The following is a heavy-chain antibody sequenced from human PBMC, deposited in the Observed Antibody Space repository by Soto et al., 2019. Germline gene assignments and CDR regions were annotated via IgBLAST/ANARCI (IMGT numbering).Heavy chain of an antibody. CDR3: AKDGSGSGSYYLNY. Sequence: EVQLLESGGGLVQPGGSLRLSCAASGFTFSSYAMSWVRQAPGKGLEWVSGISGSGGSTYYADSVKGRFTISRDNSKNTLYLQMNSLRAEDTAVYYCAKDGSGSGSYYLNYWGQGTLVTVSS. V-gene: IGHV3-23*01. J-gene: IGHJ4*02. D-gene: IGHD1-26*01. CDR2: ISGSGGST. CDR1: GFTFSSYA.